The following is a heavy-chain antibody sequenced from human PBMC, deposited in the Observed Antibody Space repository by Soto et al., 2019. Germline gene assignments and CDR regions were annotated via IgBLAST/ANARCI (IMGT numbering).Heavy chain of an antibody. CDR3: AGWIQLWDYYYYGMDV. D-gene: IGHD5-18*01. Sequence: SETLSLTCTVSGGSISSSSYYWGWIRQPPGKGLEWIGSIYYSGSTYYNPSLKSRVTISVDTSKNQFSLKLSSVTAADTAVYYCAGWIQLWDYYYYGMDVWGQGTTVTVSS. CDR1: GGSISSSSYY. CDR2: IYYSGST. V-gene: IGHV4-39*01. J-gene: IGHJ6*02.